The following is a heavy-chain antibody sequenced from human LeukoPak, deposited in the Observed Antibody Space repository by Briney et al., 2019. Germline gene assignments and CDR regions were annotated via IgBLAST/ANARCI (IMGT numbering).Heavy chain of an antibody. V-gene: IGHV5-51*01. J-gene: IGHJ6*03. CDR2: IYPGDPDT. Sequence: GESLKISCKGSGYSFTSYWIGWVRQMPGKGLEWMGIIYPGDPDTRYSPSFQGQVTISADKSISTAYLQWSSLKASDTAMYYCARQGSSNYYYYYMDVWGKGTTVTVSS. CDR1: GYSFTSYW. CDR3: ARQGSSNYYYYYMDV. D-gene: IGHD6-13*01.